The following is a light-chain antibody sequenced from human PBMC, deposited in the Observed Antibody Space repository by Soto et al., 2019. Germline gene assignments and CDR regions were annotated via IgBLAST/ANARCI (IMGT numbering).Light chain of an antibody. CDR2: GAF. CDR1: PSVTNY. CDR3: QQRNIWPPVT. Sequence: PGERDTLSCTASPSVTNYLAWYQQKPGQPPRLLIYGAFNRAAGIPARFSGSGSGTDFTLTISSLEPEDSAVYYCQQRNIWPPVTFGQGTRLEIK. J-gene: IGKJ5*01. V-gene: IGKV3-11*01.